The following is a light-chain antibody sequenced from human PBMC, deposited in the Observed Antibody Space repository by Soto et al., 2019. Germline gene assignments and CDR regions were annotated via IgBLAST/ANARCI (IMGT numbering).Light chain of an antibody. CDR2: GVS. Sequence: EIVLTQSPGPLSLSPGASATLACRASQSVSSSYFAWYQQKPGQAPRLLIYGVSSRATGIPDRFSGSGSGTDFTLTISRLEPEDFAVYYCQQYGSSPLTFGGGTKVEIK. CDR3: QQYGSSPLT. CDR1: QSVSSSY. J-gene: IGKJ4*01. V-gene: IGKV3-20*01.